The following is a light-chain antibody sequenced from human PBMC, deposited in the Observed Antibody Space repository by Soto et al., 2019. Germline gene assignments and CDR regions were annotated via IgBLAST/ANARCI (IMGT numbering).Light chain of an antibody. J-gene: IGLJ2*01. Sequence: QSALTQPASVTGSPGQSITISCTGTTSDVGGYDRVSWFQQYPGTAPKLMIYEVTNRPSGVSDRFSGSKSVNTASLTISGLQPEDEGFYYCSSYSSTSTVVFGGGTKLTVL. CDR1: TSDVGGYDR. CDR3: SSYSSTSTVV. CDR2: EVT. V-gene: IGLV2-14*01.